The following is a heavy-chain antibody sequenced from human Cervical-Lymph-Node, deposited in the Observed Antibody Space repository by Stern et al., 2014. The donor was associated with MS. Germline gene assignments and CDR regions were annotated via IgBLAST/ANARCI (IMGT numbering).Heavy chain of an antibody. D-gene: IGHD2-2*01. V-gene: IGHV1-69*01. CDR2: IIPIFGSS. CDR1: GGTFSTYV. CDR3: ARGGRSSSPLDV. Sequence: QVQLVQSGAEVRQPGSSVKISCKASGGTFSTYVINWVRQAPGQGLEYVGGIIPIFGSSNYAQSLQGRVTILADESTSTFYMELSSQKSEDTAVYFCARGGRSSSPLDVWGQGTMVTVSS. J-gene: IGHJ6*02.